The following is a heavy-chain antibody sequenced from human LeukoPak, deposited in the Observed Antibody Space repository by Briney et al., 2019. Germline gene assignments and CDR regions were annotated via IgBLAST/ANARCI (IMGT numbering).Heavy chain of an antibody. CDR1: GGSISSSSYY. D-gene: IGHD2-21*02. V-gene: IGHV4-61*01. CDR2: ISYSGST. J-gene: IGHJ5*02. CDR3: ARDPGEGGDWSFNWFDP. Sequence: SETLSLTCTVSGGSISSSSYYWSWIRQPPGKGLAWIGYISYSGSTNYNPSLKSRVTISVDTSKNQFSLKLRPVTAADTAVYYCARDPGEGGDWSFNWFDPWGQGTLVTVSS.